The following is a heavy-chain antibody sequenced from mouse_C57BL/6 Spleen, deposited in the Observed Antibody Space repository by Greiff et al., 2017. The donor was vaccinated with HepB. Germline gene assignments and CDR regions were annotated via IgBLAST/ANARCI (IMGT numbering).Heavy chain of an antibody. D-gene: IGHD1-1*01. CDR3: AGDQDYDSSPYWYFDD. J-gene: IGHJ1*03. Sequence: EVHLVESGGGLVKPGGSLKLSCAASGFTFSSYAMSWVRQTPEKRLEWVATISDGGSYTYYPDNVKGRFTISRDNAKNNLYLQMSHLKSEDTAMYYCAGDQDYDSSPYWYFDDWGTGTTVTVSS. CDR2: ISDGGSYT. CDR1: GFTFSSYA. V-gene: IGHV5-4*01.